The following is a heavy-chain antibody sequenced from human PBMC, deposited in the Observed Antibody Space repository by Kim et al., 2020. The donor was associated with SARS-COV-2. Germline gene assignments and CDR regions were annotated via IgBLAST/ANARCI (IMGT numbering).Heavy chain of an antibody. J-gene: IGHJ4*02. CDR3: ASGTARTHVSYYFDY. V-gene: IGHV4-34*01. D-gene: IGHD6-6*01. CDR2: INHSGST. Sequence: SETLSLTCAVYGGSFSGYYWSWIRQPPGKGLEWIGEINHSGSTNYNPSLKSRVTISVDTSKNQFSLKLSSVTAADTAVYYCASGTARTHVSYYFDYWGQGTLVTVSS. CDR1: GGSFSGYY.